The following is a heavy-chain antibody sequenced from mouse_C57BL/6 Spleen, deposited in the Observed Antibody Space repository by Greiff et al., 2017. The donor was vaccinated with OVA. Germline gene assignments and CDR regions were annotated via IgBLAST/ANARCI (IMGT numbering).Heavy chain of an antibody. Sequence: EVKLVESGGGLVKPGGSLKLSCAASGFTFSSYAMSWVRQTPEKRLEWVATISDGGSYTYYPDNVKGRFTISRDNAKNNLYLQMSHLKSEDTAMYYCAREGGNSYYYAMDDWGQGTSVTVSS. D-gene: IGHD2-1*01. J-gene: IGHJ4*01. CDR2: ISDGGSYT. CDR1: GFTFSSYA. CDR3: AREGGNSYYYAMDD. V-gene: IGHV5-4*01.